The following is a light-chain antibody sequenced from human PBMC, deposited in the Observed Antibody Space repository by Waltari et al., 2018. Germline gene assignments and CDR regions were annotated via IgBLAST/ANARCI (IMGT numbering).Light chain of an antibody. Sequence: IVLTQSPGTLSLSPGEGATLSCRASQSVNEALAWYQQKPGQAPRLLIYHASNRATGIPDRFSGSGSGTDFSLTISRLEPEDFAVYYCQHYLRLPVTFGQGTKVEI. CDR1: QSVNEA. CDR3: QHYLRLPVT. V-gene: IGKV3-20*01. CDR2: HAS. J-gene: IGKJ1*01.